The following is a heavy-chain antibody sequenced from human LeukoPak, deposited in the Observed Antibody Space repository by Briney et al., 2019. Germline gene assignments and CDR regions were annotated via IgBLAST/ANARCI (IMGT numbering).Heavy chain of an antibody. CDR1: GFSFGTYA. CDR3: AKGVARGPFDY. D-gene: IGHD2-15*01. V-gene: IGHV3-23*01. Sequence: GGSLRLSCVASGFSFGTYAMNWVRQAPGKGLEWVSGISDTGDRIYDADSVKGRFIISRDNSKNTLYLQMNSLRAEDTAVYYCAKGVARGPFDYWGQGTLVTVSS. J-gene: IGHJ4*02. CDR2: ISDTGDRI.